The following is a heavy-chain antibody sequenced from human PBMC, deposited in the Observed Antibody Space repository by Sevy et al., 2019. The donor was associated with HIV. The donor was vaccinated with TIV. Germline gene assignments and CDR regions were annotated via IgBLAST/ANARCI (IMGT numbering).Heavy chain of an antibody. Sequence: GGSLRLSCAASGFTFSSYWMSWVRQAPGKGLEWVANIKQNGSEKYYVDSVKGRFTISRDNAKNSLYLQMNSLRAEDTAVYYCARDIRQAVARAVFDYWGQGTLVSVSS. J-gene: IGHJ4*02. CDR2: IKQNGSEK. V-gene: IGHV3-7*01. D-gene: IGHD6-19*01. CDR3: ARDIRQAVARAVFDY. CDR1: GFTFSSYW.